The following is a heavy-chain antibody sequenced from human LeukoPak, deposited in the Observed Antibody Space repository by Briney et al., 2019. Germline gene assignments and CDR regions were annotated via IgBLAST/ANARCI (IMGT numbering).Heavy chain of an antibody. Sequence: KASETLSLTCTDSGGSISSSSYYWGWIRQPPGKGLEWIGSIYYSGSTYYNPPLKSRVTISVDTSKNQFSLKLSSVTAADTAVYYCARYYYDSSGYYPNDAFDIWGQGTMVTVSS. V-gene: IGHV4-39*01. CDR2: IYYSGST. CDR3: ARYYYDSSGYYPNDAFDI. D-gene: IGHD3-22*01. J-gene: IGHJ3*02. CDR1: GGSISSSSYY.